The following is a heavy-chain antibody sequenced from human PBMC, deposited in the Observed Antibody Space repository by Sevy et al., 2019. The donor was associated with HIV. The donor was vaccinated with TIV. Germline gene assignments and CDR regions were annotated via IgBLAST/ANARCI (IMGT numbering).Heavy chain of an antibody. J-gene: IGHJ4*02. Sequence: GGSLRLSCAASGFTVSKYSMSWGRQPPGKGLEWVSTLSFGCGERNYADSVKGRFTISRANSKSSVYLQMNNLRPEDTAVYYCAREGCTKPHDYWGQGTLVTVSS. CDR2: LSFGCGER. D-gene: IGHD2-8*01. V-gene: IGHV3-23*01. CDR1: GFTVSKYS. CDR3: AREGCTKPHDY.